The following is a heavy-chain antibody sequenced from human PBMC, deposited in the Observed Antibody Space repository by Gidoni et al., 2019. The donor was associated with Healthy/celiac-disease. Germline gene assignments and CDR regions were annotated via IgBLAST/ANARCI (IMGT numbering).Heavy chain of an antibody. V-gene: IGHV5-51*01. CDR1: GYSFTSYW. CDR3: ARGAYYDCCGYYGS. J-gene: IGHJ5*02. Sequence: GSGYSFTSYWSGWVRQMPGKGLEWMGIIYPGDSDTRYSPVFQGQVTITADKSISTAYLQCTSPTASDTAMYYCARGAYYDCCGYYGSWGQGTLVTVSS. D-gene: IGHD3-22*01. CDR2: IYPGDSDT.